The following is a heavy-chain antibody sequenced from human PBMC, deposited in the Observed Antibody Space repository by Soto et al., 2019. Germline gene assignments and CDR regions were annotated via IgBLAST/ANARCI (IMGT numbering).Heavy chain of an antibody. Sequence: SETLSLTCAVYGGSFSGYYWGWIRQPPGKGLEWIGEINHSGSTNYNPSLKSRVTISVDTSKNQFSLKLSSVTAADTAVYYCARGVYSSSSSGYYYYMDVWGKGTTVTVSS. V-gene: IGHV4-34*01. CDR1: GGSFSGYY. D-gene: IGHD6-6*01. J-gene: IGHJ6*03. CDR3: ARGVYSSSSSGYYYYMDV. CDR2: INHSGST.